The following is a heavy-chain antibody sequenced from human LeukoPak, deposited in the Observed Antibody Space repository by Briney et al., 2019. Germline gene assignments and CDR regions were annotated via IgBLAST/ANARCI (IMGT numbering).Heavy chain of an antibody. CDR1: GSYW. D-gene: IGHD6-19*01. J-gene: IGHJ4*02. CDR3: ARDPAVAAFDY. Sequence: PGGSLRLSCAASGSYWMHWVRQAPGKGLEWVAVISYDGSNKYYADSVKGRFTISRDNSKNTLYLQMNSLRAEDTAVYYCARDPAVAAFDYWGQGTLVTVSS. CDR2: ISYDGSNK. V-gene: IGHV3-30-3*01.